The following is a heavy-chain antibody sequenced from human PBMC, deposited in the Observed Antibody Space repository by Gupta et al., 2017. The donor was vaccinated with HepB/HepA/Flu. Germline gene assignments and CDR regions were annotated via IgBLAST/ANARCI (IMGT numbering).Heavy chain of an antibody. J-gene: IGHJ4*02. CDR3: ARIDKYCSSTSCSHRLDY. D-gene: IGHD2-2*01. V-gene: IGHV1-46*01. Sequence: QVQLVQSGAEVKKPGASVKVSCKASGYTFTSYYMHWVRQAPGQGLEWVGIINPSGGSTSYAQKFQGRVTMTRDTSTSTVYMELSSLRSEDTAVYYCARIDKYCSSTSCSHRLDYWGQGTLVTVSS. CDR2: INPSGGST. CDR1: GYTFTSYY.